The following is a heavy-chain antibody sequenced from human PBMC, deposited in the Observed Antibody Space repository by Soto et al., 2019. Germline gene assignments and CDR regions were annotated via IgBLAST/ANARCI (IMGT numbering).Heavy chain of an antibody. CDR2: IYYSGST. CDR1: GGSISSYY. D-gene: IGHD5-12*01. CDR3: ARARLPQYYFDY. Sequence: PSETLSLTCTASGGSISSYYWSWIRQPPGKGLEWIGYIYYSGSTTYNPSLKSRVTISVDTSKNQFSLKLSSVTAAETAVYYCARARLPQYYFDYWGQGTLVTVSS. J-gene: IGHJ4*02. V-gene: IGHV4-59*01.